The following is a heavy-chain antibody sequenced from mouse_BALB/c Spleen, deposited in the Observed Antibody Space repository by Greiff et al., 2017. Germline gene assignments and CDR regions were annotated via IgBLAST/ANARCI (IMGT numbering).Heavy chain of an antibody. D-gene: IGHD2-3*01. Sequence: EVQLVESGGGLVKPGGSLKLSCAASGFTFSSYAMSWVRQTPEKRLEWVATISSGGSYTYYPDSVKGRFTISRDNAKNTLYLQMSSLRSEDTAMYYCARHDPDGYYFDYWGQGTTLTVSS. CDR3: ARHDPDGYYFDY. CDR1: GFTFSSYA. J-gene: IGHJ2*01. CDR2: ISSGGSYT. V-gene: IGHV5-9-3*01.